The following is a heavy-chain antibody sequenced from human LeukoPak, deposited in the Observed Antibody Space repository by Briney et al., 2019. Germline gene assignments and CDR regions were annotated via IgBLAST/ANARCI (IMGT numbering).Heavy chain of an antibody. CDR3: ARASYYYGSGSYQAFDY. CDR1: GFTFSSYG. V-gene: IGHV3-33*01. J-gene: IGHJ4*02. Sequence: GGSLRLSCAASGFTFSSYGMHWVRQAPGKGLEWVAVIWYDGSNKYYADSVKGRFTISRDNSKNTLQLQMNSLRAEDTAVYYCARASYYYGSGSYQAFDYWGQGTLVTVSS. D-gene: IGHD3-10*01. CDR2: IWYDGSNK.